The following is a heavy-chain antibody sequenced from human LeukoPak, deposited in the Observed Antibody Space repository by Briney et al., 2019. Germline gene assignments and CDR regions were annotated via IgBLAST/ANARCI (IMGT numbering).Heavy chain of an antibody. Sequence: SVKVSCKASGGTFSSYAISWVRQAPGQGLEWMGRIIPILGIANYAQKFQGRVTITADKSTSTAYMELSSLRSEDTAVYYCARGCGDYSSDYWGQGTLVTVSS. D-gene: IGHD4-17*01. CDR2: IIPILGIA. J-gene: IGHJ4*02. V-gene: IGHV1-69*04. CDR1: GGTFSSYA. CDR3: ARGCGDYSSDY.